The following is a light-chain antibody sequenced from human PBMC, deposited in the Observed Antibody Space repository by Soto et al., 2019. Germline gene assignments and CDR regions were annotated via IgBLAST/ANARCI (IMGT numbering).Light chain of an antibody. Sequence: EIVMTQSPATLSVPPGERATLSCRASQSVSNNLAWYQQKPGQTPRLLIYGASTRATGIPVRFSGSGSGTEFTLTISGLQSEDFAVYYCQQYNNWPPVTFGQGTKLEIK. CDR3: QQYNNWPPVT. J-gene: IGKJ2*01. CDR1: QSVSNN. V-gene: IGKV3-15*01. CDR2: GAS.